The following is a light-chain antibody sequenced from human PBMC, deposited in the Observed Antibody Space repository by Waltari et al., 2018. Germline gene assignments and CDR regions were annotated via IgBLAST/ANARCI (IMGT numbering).Light chain of an antibody. CDR1: NPGGKS. J-gene: IGLJ3*02. V-gene: IGLV3-1*01. Sequence: SYELTQPPSVSVSPGPTPSITCPGDNPGGKSLWWYHQNPGQSPLLVIYQDTKRPSGIPERFSGSNSGNTATLTISGTQAMDEADYYCQAWDRVTVVFGGGTKLTVL. CDR3: QAWDRVTVV. CDR2: QDT.